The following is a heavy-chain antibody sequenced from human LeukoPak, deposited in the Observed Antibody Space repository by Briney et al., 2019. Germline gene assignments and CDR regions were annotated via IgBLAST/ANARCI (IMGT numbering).Heavy chain of an antibody. Sequence: ASVKVSCKASGYTFTGYYMHWVRQATGQGLEWMGWMNPNSGNTGYAQKFQGRVTITRNTSISTAYMELSSLRSEDTAVYYCARGVGPDSSSWYDWFDPWGQGTLVTVSS. J-gene: IGHJ5*02. V-gene: IGHV1-8*03. CDR1: GYTFTGYY. CDR3: ARGVGPDSSSWYDWFDP. D-gene: IGHD6-13*01. CDR2: MNPNSGNT.